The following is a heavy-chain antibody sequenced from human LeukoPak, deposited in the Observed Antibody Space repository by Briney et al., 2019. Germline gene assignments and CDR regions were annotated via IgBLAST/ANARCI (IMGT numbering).Heavy chain of an antibody. J-gene: IGHJ4*02. V-gene: IGHV3-48*01. D-gene: IGHD3-3*01. Sequence: GGSLRLSCAVSGFTFSIYSMSWVRQAPGKGLEWVSYISSSSSTISYADSVKGRFTISRDNAENSLYLQMNSLRAEDTAVCYCARAGDFSFKDWGQGTLVTVSS. CDR1: GFTFSIYS. CDR2: ISSSSSTI. CDR3: ARAGDFSFKD.